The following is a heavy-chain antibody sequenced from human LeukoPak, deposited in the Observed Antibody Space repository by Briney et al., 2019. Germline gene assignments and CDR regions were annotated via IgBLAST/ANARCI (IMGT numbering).Heavy chain of an antibody. J-gene: IGHJ4*02. CDR1: GYTFTSYD. CDR3: ARDGPTYYYDSSGYWSHYFDY. Sequence: GASVKVSCKASGYTFTSYDINWVRQATGQGLEWMGWISAYNGHTYYAQKLQGRVTMTTDTSTSTAYMELRSLRSEDTAVYYCARDGPTYYYDSSGYWSHYFDYWGQGTLVTVSS. V-gene: IGHV1-18*01. CDR2: ISAYNGHT. D-gene: IGHD3-22*01.